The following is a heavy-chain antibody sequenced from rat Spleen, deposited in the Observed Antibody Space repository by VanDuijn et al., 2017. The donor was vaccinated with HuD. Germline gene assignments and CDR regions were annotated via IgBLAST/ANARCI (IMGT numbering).Heavy chain of an antibody. CDR1: GHSIDSSYR. CDR2: INSAGTT. CDR3: ARSDGVHYYLPFAD. D-gene: IGHD1-1*01. V-gene: IGHV3-3*01. Sequence: VQLQESGPGLVKPSQSLSLTCSVTGHSIDSSYRWNWIRKFPGNKLEWMGYINSAGTTNFNPSLKSRISITRDTSKNQFFLQVNSISSEDTATYYCARSDGVHYYLPFADWGQGTLVTASS. J-gene: IGHJ3*01.